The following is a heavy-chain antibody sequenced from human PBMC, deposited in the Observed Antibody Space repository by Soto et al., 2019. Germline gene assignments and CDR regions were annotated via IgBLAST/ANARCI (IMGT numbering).Heavy chain of an antibody. CDR1: GFTFSSYA. V-gene: IGHV3-30*04. CDR3: ARDLYYYDSSGHYSYYYGMDV. J-gene: IGHJ6*02. Sequence: GESLKISCAASGFTFSSYAMHWVRQAPGKGLEWVAVISYDGSNKYYADSVKGRFTISRDNSKNTLYLQMNSLRAEDTAVYYCARDLYYYDSSGHYSYYYGMDVWGQGTTVTVSS. D-gene: IGHD3-22*01. CDR2: ISYDGSNK.